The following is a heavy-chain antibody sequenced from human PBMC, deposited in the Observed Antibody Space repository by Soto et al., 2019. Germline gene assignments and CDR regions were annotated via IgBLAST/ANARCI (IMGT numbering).Heavy chain of an antibody. CDR2: ISGSGGST. CDR3: AKRVRVITRRGAFDI. CDR1: GFTFSAYA. V-gene: IGHV3-23*01. J-gene: IGHJ3*02. Sequence: EVQLLESGGGLVQPGGSLGLSGAAPGFTFSAYAMSWVRQAPGRGLEWVSAISGSGGSTYYADSVKGRFTISRDNSKNTLYLQMNSLRAEDTAVYYCAKRVRVITRRGAFDIWGQGTMVTVSS. D-gene: IGHD3-22*01.